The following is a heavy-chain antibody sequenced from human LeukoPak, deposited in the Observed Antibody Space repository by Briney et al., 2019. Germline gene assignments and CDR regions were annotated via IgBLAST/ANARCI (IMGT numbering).Heavy chain of an antibody. J-gene: IGHJ4*02. CDR3: AKDREYDDSCDYNG. Sequence: GGSLRLSCAASGFTFSDYAMSWVRQAPEKGLEWVSTISHVGGTYYADSVRGRFTISRDDSKNMVYLQMDSLRAEDTAVYYYAKDREYDDSCDYNGWGQGTLVTVSS. CDR2: ISHVGGT. D-gene: IGHD3-22*01. V-gene: IGHV3-23*01. CDR1: GFTFSDYA.